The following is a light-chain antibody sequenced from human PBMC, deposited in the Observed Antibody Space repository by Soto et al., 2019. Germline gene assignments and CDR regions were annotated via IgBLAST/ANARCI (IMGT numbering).Light chain of an antibody. CDR1: QSVLHSSNNKNY. V-gene: IGKV4-1*01. CDR3: QQYYLTPLT. Sequence: DIVMTQSPDSLALSLGERATINCKSGQSVLHSSNNKNYLAWYQQKSGQPPKLLIYWASTRESGVPDRFSGSGSGTDFTLTISSLQAEDVAVYYCQQYYLTPLTFGGGTKVDIK. CDR2: WAS. J-gene: IGKJ4*01.